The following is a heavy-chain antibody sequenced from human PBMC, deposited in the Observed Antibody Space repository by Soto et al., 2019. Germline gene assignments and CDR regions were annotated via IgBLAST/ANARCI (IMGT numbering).Heavy chain of an antibody. CDR2: ISSSSSYI. V-gene: IGHV3-21*01. CDR1: GFTFSSYS. CDR3: ARDHSLRSRPGAFDI. J-gene: IGHJ3*02. Sequence: VQLVESGGGLVKPGGSLRLSCAASGFTFSSYSMNWVRQAPGKGLEWVSSISSSSSYIYYADSVKGRFTISRDNAKNSLYLQMNSLRAEDTAVYYCARDHSLRSRPGAFDIWGQGTMVTVSS. D-gene: IGHD4-17*01.